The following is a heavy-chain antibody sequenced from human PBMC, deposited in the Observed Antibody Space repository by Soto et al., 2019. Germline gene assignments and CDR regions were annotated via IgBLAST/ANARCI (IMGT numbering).Heavy chain of an antibody. CDR1: GFSFSDYY. D-gene: IGHD6-13*01. CDR2: ISSSGGTK. V-gene: IGHV3-11*01. J-gene: IGHJ5*02. Sequence: GGSLRLSCAASGFSFSDYYMTWIRQAPGKVLEWVSYISSSGGTKYHADSVKGRFTISRDNAKNSLYLQMNSLRAEDTAVYYCARGYSSSWTYNWFDPWGQGTLVTVSS. CDR3: ARGYSSSWTYNWFDP.